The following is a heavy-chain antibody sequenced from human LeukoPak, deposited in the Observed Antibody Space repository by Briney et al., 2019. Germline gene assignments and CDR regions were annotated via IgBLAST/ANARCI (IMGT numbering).Heavy chain of an antibody. D-gene: IGHD3-9*01. CDR1: GGSFSGYY. Sequence: SETLSLTCAVYGGSFSGYYWSWIRQPPGKGLEWIGEINHSGSTNYNPSLKSRVTISVDTSKNQFSLKLSPVTAADTAVYYCARGQIFRYFDWLNWFDPWGQGTLVTVSS. CDR2: INHSGST. CDR3: ARGQIFRYFDWLNWFDP. J-gene: IGHJ5*02. V-gene: IGHV4-34*01.